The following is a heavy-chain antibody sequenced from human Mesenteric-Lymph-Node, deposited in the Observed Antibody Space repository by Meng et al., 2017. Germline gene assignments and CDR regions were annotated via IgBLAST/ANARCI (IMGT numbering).Heavy chain of an antibody. D-gene: IGHD1-26*01. CDR1: GGSISSYY. V-gene: IGHV4-59*01. CDR3: ARFSGSYDY. J-gene: IGHJ4*02. Sequence: SETLSLTCTVSGGSISSYYWSWIRQPPGKGLEWIGYIYYSGSTNYNPSLKSRVTISVDTSKNQFSLKLSSVTAADTAVYYCARFSGSYDYWGQGTRVTVSS. CDR2: IYYSGST.